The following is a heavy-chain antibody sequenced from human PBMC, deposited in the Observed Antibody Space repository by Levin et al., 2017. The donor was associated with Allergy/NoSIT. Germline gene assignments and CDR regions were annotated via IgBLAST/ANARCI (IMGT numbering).Heavy chain of an antibody. J-gene: IGHJ5*02. V-gene: IGHV3-21*04. CDR3: ARDQGLA. Sequence: GESLKISCVASGFSLTGYSMNWVRQAPGKGLEWVSTISGSGTYINYVDSVKGRFAISRDDAKNSVHLQMNSLRDEDTAVYYCARDQGLAWGQGVLVTVSS. CDR1: GFSLTGYS. CDR2: ISGSGTYI.